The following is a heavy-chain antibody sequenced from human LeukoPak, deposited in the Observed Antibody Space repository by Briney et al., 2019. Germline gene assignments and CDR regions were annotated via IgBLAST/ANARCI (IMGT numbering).Heavy chain of an antibody. V-gene: IGHV4-34*01. D-gene: IGHD3-3*01. CDR3: ARDRAYYDFWSGPNYFDY. J-gene: IGHJ4*02. CDR2: VNHSGST. Sequence: SETLSLTCAVYGGSFSGYYWSWIRQPPGKGLEWIGEVNHSGSTNYNPSLKSRVTISVDTSKNQFSLKLSSVTAADTAVYYCARDRAYYDFWSGPNYFDYWGQGTLVTVSS. CDR1: GGSFSGYY.